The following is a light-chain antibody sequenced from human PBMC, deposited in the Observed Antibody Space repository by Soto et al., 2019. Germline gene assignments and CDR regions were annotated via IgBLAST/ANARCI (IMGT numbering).Light chain of an antibody. CDR2: HAS. V-gene: IGKV1-5*01. CDR1: QSISSW. Sequence: DIQMTQSPSTLTGSVGDRVTITCRASQSISSWLAWYQQKPGKAPKLLIYHASNLRGGVPSRFSGGGSGTEFTLTISSLQPDDFATYYCQHYNSYSEAFGQGTKVDIK. CDR3: QHYNSYSEA. J-gene: IGKJ1*01.